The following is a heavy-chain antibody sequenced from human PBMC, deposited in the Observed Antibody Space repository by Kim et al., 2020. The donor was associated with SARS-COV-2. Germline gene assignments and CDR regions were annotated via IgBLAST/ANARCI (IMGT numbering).Heavy chain of an antibody. D-gene: IGHD5-18*01. Sequence: YYNPSPKGRVTISVDTSKNQFSLKLSSVTAADTAVYYCARDHVDTAMVDYWGQGTLVTVSS. J-gene: IGHJ4*02. V-gene: IGHV4-30-2*04. CDR3: ARDHVDTAMVDY.